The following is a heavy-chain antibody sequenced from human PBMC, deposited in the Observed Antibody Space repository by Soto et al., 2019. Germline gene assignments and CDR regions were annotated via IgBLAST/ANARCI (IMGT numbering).Heavy chain of an antibody. D-gene: IGHD5-12*01. Sequence: QVQLVESGGGVVQPGRSLRLSCAASGFTFSSYPMHWVRQAPGKGLEWVAVISFDGTHKFHADSVKGRFTISRDNSKNTLYLEMKSLRVDDTALYFCAREYSVVGWEYHAFDIWGQGTMLTVSS. V-gene: IGHV3-30-3*01. J-gene: IGHJ3*02. CDR3: AREYSVVGWEYHAFDI. CDR1: GFTFSSYP. CDR2: ISFDGTHK.